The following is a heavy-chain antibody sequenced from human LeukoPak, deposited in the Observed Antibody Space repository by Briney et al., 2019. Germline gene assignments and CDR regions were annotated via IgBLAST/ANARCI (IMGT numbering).Heavy chain of an antibody. CDR3: AILLQDYAFSTGSAKDY. D-gene: IGHD3-3*01. V-gene: IGHV1-24*01. Sequence: ASVKVSCKVSGYSLTQLSMHWVRQGIGRGLEWMGGFDPVDGETIYAQKFQGRVTMTENTSTDTAYMELSSLRSDDTAVYYCAILLQDYAFSTGSAKDYWGQGTLVTVSS. CDR1: GYSLTQLS. CDR2: FDPVDGET. J-gene: IGHJ4*02.